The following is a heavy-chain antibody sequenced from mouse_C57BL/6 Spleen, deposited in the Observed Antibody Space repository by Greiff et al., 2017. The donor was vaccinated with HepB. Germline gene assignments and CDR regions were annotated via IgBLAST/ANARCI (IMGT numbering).Heavy chain of an antibody. CDR3: ASGEWDVSY. CDR1: GFTFTDYY. CDR2: IRNKANGYTT. Sequence: EVQLVESGGGLVQPGGSLSLSCAASGFTFTDYYMSWVRQPPGKALEWLGFIRNKANGYTTEYSASVKGRFTISRDNSQSNLYLQMMALRAEDSATYYCASGEWDVSYWGQGTLVTVSA. V-gene: IGHV7-3*01. D-gene: IGHD4-1*01. J-gene: IGHJ3*01.